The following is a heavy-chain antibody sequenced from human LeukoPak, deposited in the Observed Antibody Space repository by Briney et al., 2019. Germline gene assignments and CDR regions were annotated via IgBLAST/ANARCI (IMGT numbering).Heavy chain of an antibody. CDR2: ISSDSRTI. J-gene: IGHJ4*02. V-gene: IGHV3-48*02. CDR1: GFTFSSYS. CDR3: ARYGSGTSYITNYFDY. D-gene: IGHD3-10*01. Sequence: GGSLRLSCAASGFTFSSYSMNWVRQAPGKGLGWVSYISSDSRTIYYADSVKGRFTISRDNAKNSLYLQMKSLRDEDTAVYYCARYGSGTSYITNYFDYWGQGTLVTVSS.